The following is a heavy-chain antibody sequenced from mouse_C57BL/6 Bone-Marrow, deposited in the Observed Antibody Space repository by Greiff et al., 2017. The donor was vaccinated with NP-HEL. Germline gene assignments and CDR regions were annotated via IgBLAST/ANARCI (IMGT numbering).Heavy chain of an antibody. D-gene: IGHD1-1*01. Sequence: EVQLQQSGPELVKPGASVKISCKASGYTFTDYYMNWVKQSHGKSLEWIGDINPNNGGTSYNQKFKGKATLTVDKSSSTAYMELRSLTSEDSAVYYCARRGFTTVVAGFDYWGQGTTLTVSS. J-gene: IGHJ2*01. CDR3: ARRGFTTVVAGFDY. CDR2: INPNNGGT. CDR1: GYTFTDYY. V-gene: IGHV1-26*01.